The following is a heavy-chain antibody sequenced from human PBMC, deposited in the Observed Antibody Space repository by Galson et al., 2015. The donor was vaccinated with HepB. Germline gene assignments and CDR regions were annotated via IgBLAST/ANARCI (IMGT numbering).Heavy chain of an antibody. CDR2: IYYSGST. V-gene: IGHV4-61*01. D-gene: IGHD6-19*01. CDR1: GGSVSSGSYY. CDR3: ALSSGWPYYFDY. Sequence: TLSLTCTVSGGSVSSGSYYWSWIRQPPGKGLEWIGYIYYSGSTNYNPSLKSRVTISVDTSKNQFSLKLSSVTAADTAVYYCALSSGWPYYFDYWGQGTLVTVSS. J-gene: IGHJ4*02.